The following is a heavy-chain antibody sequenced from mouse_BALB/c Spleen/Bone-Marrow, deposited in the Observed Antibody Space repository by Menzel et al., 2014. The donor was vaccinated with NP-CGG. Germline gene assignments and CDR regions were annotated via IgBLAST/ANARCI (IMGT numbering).Heavy chain of an antibody. CDR1: GYTFSSYW. CDR2: ILPGSGST. D-gene: IGHD1-1*01. V-gene: IGHV1-9*01. J-gene: IGHJ2*01. CDR3: AREDYYGSSYGDY. Sequence: VKLQESGAELMKPGASVKISCKATGYTFSSYWIEWVKQRPGHGLEWIGEILPGSGSTNYNEKFKGKATFTADTSSNTAHMQLSSLTSEDSAVYYCAREDYYGSSYGDYWGQGTTLTVSS.